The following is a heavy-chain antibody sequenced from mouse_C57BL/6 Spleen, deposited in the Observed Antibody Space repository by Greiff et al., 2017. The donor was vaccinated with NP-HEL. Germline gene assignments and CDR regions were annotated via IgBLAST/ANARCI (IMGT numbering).Heavy chain of an antibody. CDR1: GYTFTSYW. D-gene: IGHD1-1*01. V-gene: IGHV1-55*01. J-gene: IGHJ1*03. Sequence: VQLQQSGAELVKPGASVKMSCKASGYTFTSYWITWVKQRPGQGLEWIGDIYPGSGSTNYNEKFKSKATLTVDTSSSTAYMQLSSLTSEDSAVYYCARRATVVARWYFDVWGTGTTVTVSS. CDR3: ARRATVVARWYFDV. CDR2: IYPGSGST.